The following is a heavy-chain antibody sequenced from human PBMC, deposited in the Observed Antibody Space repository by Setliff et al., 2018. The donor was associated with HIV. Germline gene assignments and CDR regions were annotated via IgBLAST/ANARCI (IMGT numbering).Heavy chain of an antibody. J-gene: IGHJ2*01. D-gene: IGHD1-26*01. CDR1: GGSISSGSYY. V-gene: IGHV4-61*09. CDR2: IYTNGYT. CDR3: VREVGYFDF. Sequence: TLSLTCSVSGGSISSGSYYWTWIRQPAGKGPEWIGHIYTNGYTNYNPSLKSRVTISVDTSKNQFSLRLTSVTAADTAVYYCVREVGYFDFWGRGTLVTVSS.